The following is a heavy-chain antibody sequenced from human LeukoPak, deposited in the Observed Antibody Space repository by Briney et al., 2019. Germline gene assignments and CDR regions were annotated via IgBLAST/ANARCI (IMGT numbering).Heavy chain of an antibody. Sequence: ASVKVSCKASGGTFSSYAISWVRQAPGQGLEWMGGIIPIFGTANYAQKFQGRVTITADESTSTAYMELSSLRSDDTAVYYCARATSGWPTFDYWGQGTLVTVSS. CDR2: IIPIFGTA. J-gene: IGHJ4*02. CDR3: ARATSGWPTFDY. D-gene: IGHD6-19*01. CDR1: GGTFSSYA. V-gene: IGHV1-69*13.